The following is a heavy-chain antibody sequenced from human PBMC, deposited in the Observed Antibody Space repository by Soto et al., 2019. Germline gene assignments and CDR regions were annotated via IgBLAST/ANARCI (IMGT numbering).Heavy chain of an antibody. CDR1: GGSISSSSYY. D-gene: IGHD6-13*01. J-gene: IGHJ6*02. CDR2: IYYSGST. Sequence: SETLSLTCTVSGGSISSSSYYWGWIRQPPGKGLEWIGSIYYSGSTYYNPSLKSRVTISVDTSKNQFSLKLSSVTAADTAVYYCARRGGGSSWYYYYGMDVWGQGTTVTVSS. CDR3: ARRGGGSSWYYYYGMDV. V-gene: IGHV4-39*01.